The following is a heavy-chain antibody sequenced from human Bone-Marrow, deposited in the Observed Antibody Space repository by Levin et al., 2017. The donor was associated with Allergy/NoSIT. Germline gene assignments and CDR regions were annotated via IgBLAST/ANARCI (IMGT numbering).Heavy chain of an antibody. V-gene: IGHV3-21*01. CDR3: ARDRGLDYTNYVDY. CDR1: GFTFSSYS. Sequence: GALRLSCAASGFTFSSYSMNWVRQAPGKGLEWVSSISRSGDDIRYADSVRGRFSISRDNARNSLFLQLNSLRAEDTAVYYCARDRGLDYTNYVDYWGQGTLVTVSS. D-gene: IGHD3-10*01. CDR2: ISRSGDDI. J-gene: IGHJ4*02.